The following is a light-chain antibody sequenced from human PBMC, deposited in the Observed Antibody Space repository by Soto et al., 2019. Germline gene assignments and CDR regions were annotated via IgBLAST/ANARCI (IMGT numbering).Light chain of an antibody. Sequence: DTQMTQSPSTLSASVGDRVTITCRASQSIGSWLAWYQQKPGKAPKLLISDASNLRNGIPSRFSGSGSGTEFTLTISGLQPDDFASYYCQQHKSYPVTFGGGTKVDI. V-gene: IGKV1-5*01. CDR1: QSIGSW. CDR3: QQHKSYPVT. J-gene: IGKJ4*01. CDR2: DAS.